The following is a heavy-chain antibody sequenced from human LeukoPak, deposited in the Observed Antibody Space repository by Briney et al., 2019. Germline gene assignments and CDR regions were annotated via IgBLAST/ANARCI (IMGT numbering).Heavy chain of an antibody. D-gene: IGHD3-22*01. V-gene: IGHV4-39*01. J-gene: IGHJ2*01. CDR1: GGSISSSSYY. Sequence: SETLSLTCTVSGGSISSSSYYWGWIRQPPGKGLEWIGNIYYSRSTHYSPSLKSRVTISVDTSKNQFSLKLSSVTAADTAVYYCARGLSMIVVVVHDWYFDLWGCGTLVTVSS. CDR3: ARGLSMIVVVVHDWYFDL. CDR2: IYYSRST.